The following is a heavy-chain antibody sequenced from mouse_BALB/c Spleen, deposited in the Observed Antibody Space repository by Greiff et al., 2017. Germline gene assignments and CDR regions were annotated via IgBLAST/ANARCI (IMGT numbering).Heavy chain of an antibody. CDR1: GFSLTSYG. D-gene: IGHD1-1*01. CDR2: IWAGGST. Sequence: VQVVESGPGLVAPSQSLSITCTVSGFSLTSYGVHWVRQPPGKGLEWLGVIWAGGSTNYNSALMSRLSISKDNSKSQVFLKMNSLQTDDTAMYYCARGSSWYYAMDYWGQGTSVTVSS. V-gene: IGHV2-9*02. J-gene: IGHJ4*01. CDR3: ARGSSWYYAMDY.